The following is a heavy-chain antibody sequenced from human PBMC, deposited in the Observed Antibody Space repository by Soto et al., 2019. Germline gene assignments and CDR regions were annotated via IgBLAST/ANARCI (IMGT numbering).Heavy chain of an antibody. J-gene: IGHJ3*02. CDR1: GYTFTSYV. CDR3: ARNELAHDAFDI. CDR2: ISAYNGNT. V-gene: IGHV1-18*01. Sequence: ASVKVSCKASGYTFTSYVISWVRHAPGQGLEWMGWISAYNGNTNYAQKLQGRVTMTTDTSTSTAYMELRSLRSDDTAVYYCARNELAHDAFDIWGQGTMVTVSS. D-gene: IGHD1-1*01.